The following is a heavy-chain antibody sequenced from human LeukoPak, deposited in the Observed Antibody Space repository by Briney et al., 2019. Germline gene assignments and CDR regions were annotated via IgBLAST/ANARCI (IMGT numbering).Heavy chain of an antibody. D-gene: IGHD3-22*01. J-gene: IGHJ4*02. V-gene: IGHV3-23*01. CDR3: AKSIGGTSYYYDSSGYYFDY. CDR1: GFTFSSYA. CDR2: ISGSGGST. Sequence: HPGGSLRLSCAASGFTFSSYAMSWVRQAPGKGLEWVSAISGSGGSTYYADSVKGRFTISRDNSKNTLYLQMNSLRAEDTAVYYCAKSIGGTSYYYDSSGYYFDYWGQGTLVTVSS.